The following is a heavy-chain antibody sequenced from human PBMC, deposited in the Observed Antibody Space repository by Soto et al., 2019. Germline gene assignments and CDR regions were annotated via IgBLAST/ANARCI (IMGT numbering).Heavy chain of an antibody. Sequence: PXETLSLTCSVSGCSIRNYYWNWIRQPPGRGLEWIGYVYHSGSTNYNPSLKSRVSMSVDVSRNHFSLTLHSVTAADTAVYFCTSSYSTSSSPDYWGQGTLVTVSS. D-gene: IGHD6-6*01. CDR2: VYHSGST. CDR1: GCSIRNYY. J-gene: IGHJ4*02. V-gene: IGHV4-59*01. CDR3: TSSYSTSSSPDY.